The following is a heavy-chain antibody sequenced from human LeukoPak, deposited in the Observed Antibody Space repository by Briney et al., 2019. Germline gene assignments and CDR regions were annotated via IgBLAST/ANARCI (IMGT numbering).Heavy chain of an antibody. J-gene: IGHJ4*02. CDR3: ARQSRDGSKTRGYYFDS. D-gene: IGHD3-10*01. CDR1: GYSFTSYW. CDR2: IYPGDSDT. V-gene: IGHV5-51*01. Sequence: GESLKISCKGSGYSFTSYWVSWVRQMPGKGLEWMGIIYPGDSDTIYSPSFQGQVTISADKSIDTVYLQWSSLKASDTATYYCARQSRDGSKTRGYYFDSWGQGTLVTVSS.